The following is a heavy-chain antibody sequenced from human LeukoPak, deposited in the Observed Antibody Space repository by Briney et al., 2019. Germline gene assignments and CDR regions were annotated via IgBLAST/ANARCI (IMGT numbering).Heavy chain of an antibody. CDR3: AREEATIMWINYYYMDV. Sequence: PGGSLKLSCAASGFTFSGSAMHWVRQASGKGLEWVGRIRSKANSYATAYAASVKGRFTISRNDSKNTAYLQMNSLKTEDTAVYYCAREEATIMWINYYYMDVWGKGTTVTVSS. CDR1: GFTFSGSA. J-gene: IGHJ6*03. CDR2: IRSKANSYAT. D-gene: IGHD5-12*01. V-gene: IGHV3-73*01.